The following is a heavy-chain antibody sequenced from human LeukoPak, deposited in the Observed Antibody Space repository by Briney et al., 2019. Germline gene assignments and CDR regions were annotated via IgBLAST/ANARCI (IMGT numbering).Heavy chain of an antibody. CDR1: GFTFSSYS. J-gene: IGHJ4*02. V-gene: IGHV3-21*01. D-gene: IGHD3-10*01. CDR3: ARDLLGYNYGSGSYAH. CDR2: ISSSSSYI. Sequence: NPGGSLRLSCAASGFTFSSYSMNWVRQAPGKGLEWVSSISSSSSYIYYADSVKGRFTISRDNAKNSLYLQMNSLRAEDTAVYYCARDLLGYNYGSGSYAHWGRGTLVTVSS.